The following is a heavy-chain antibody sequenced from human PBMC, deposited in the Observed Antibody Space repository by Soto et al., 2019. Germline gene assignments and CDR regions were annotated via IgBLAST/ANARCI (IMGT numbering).Heavy chain of an antibody. CDR1: GFTFSSYA. D-gene: IGHD6-25*01. CDR3: AKGYLIAQQRF. J-gene: IGHJ4*02. Sequence: GSLRISWAASGFTFSSYAMSWIRQAPEKGLEWVSAIIGSGGSTYYADYVNGRFTISRDNSKNSMNLQMNSLRAEDRAVYYCAKGYLIAQQRFWGQGTLVTVYS. V-gene: IGHV3-23*01. CDR2: IIGSGGST.